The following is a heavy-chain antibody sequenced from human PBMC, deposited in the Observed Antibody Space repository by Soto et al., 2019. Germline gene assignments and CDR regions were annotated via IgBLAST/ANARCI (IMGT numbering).Heavy chain of an antibody. CDR1: GGSISSSSYY. Sequence: SETLSLTCTVSGGSISSSSYYWGWIRQPPGKGLEWIGYIYYSGSTNYNPSLKSRVTISVDTSKNQFSLKLSSVTAADTAVYYCARVYGDYDANYYYYMDVWGKGTTVTVSS. J-gene: IGHJ6*03. D-gene: IGHD4-17*01. CDR3: ARVYGDYDANYYYYMDV. CDR2: IYYSGST. V-gene: IGHV4-61*05.